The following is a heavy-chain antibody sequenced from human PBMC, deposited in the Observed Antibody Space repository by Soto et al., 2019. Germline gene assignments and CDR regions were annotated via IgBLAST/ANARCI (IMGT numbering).Heavy chain of an antibody. Sequence: QVQLQESGPGLVKPSQTLSLTCTVSGGSISSGDYYWSWIRQPPGKGLEWIGYIDYSGSTSYNPALKSRVTISVATSKNQCSRKLSSVTAAETAVYYCARAQGSGGLVSWGQGTLVTVSS. J-gene: IGHJ4*02. CDR2: IDYSGST. D-gene: IGHD3-10*01. V-gene: IGHV4-30-4*01. CDR1: GGSISSGDYY. CDR3: ARAQGSGGLVS.